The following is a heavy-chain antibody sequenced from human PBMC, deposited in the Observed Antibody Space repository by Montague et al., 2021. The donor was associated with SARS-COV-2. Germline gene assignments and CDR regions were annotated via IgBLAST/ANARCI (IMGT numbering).Heavy chain of an antibody. D-gene: IGHD6-19*01. CDR2: ISIIGST. V-gene: IGHV4-61*02. J-gene: IGHJ4*02. Sequence: TLSLTCTVSGGSISSGSYYWSWIRPPAGKGLEWIGRISIIGSTNYNPSLKSRVTISVDTSKDQFSLKLSSATAADTSVYYCAREIAVAGLFDYWGQGTLVTVSS. CDR1: GGSISSGSYY. CDR3: AREIAVAGLFDY.